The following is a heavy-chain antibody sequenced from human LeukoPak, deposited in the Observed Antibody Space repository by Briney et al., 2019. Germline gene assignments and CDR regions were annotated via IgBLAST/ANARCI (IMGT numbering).Heavy chain of an antibody. J-gene: IGHJ4*02. D-gene: IGHD2-2*01. CDR3: ARLNIGDIVVVPAAMKY. CDR1: GFTFSSYS. CDR2: ISSSSYI. V-gene: IGHV3-21*01. Sequence: GGSLRLSCAASGFTFSSYSMNWVRRAPGKGLEWVSSISSSSYIYYADSVKGRFTISRDNAKNSLYLQMNSLRAEDTAVYYCARLNIGDIVVVPAAMKYWGQGTLVTVSS.